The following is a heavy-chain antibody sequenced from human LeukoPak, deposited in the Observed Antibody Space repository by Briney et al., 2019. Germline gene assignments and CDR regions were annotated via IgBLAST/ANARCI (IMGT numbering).Heavy chain of an antibody. CDR2: ISSSGSTI. CDR1: GFTFSNYE. Sequence: GGSLRLSCAASGFTFSNYEMNWVRQAPGRGLEWVSYISSSGSTIYYADSVKGRFTISRDNAKNSLYLQMNSLRAEDTAVYYCARDVNRGYSYGGFDYWGQGTLVTVSS. V-gene: IGHV3-48*03. J-gene: IGHJ4*02. CDR3: ARDVNRGYSYGGFDY. D-gene: IGHD5-18*01.